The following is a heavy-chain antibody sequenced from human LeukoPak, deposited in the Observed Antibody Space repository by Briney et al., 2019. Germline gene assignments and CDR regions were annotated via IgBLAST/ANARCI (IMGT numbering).Heavy chain of an antibody. D-gene: IGHD5-18*01. CDR2: ISWNSVSI. V-gene: IGHV3-9*01. CDR3: AKDGRAYTYGHLFDY. Sequence: GGSLRLSCAASGLTFDDYAMHWVRQAPGKGLEWVSGISWNSVSIGYADSVKGRFTISRDNAKNSLYLQMNSLRAEDTALYYCAKDGRAYTYGHLFDYWGQGTLVTVSS. CDR1: GLTFDDYA. J-gene: IGHJ4*02.